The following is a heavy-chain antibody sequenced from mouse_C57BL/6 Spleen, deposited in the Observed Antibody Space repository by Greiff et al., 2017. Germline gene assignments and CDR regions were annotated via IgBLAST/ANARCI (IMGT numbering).Heavy chain of an antibody. D-gene: IGHD2-3*01. J-gene: IGHJ2*01. CDR3: ARVDGHYVDYFDY. CDR2: IYPGDGDT. V-gene: IGHV1-82*01. Sequence: QVQLQQSGPELVKPGASVKISCKASGYAFSSSWMNWVKQRPGKGLEWIGRIYPGDGDTNYNGKFKGKATLTADKSSSTAYMQLSSLTSEDSAVYFCARVDGHYVDYFDYWGQGTTLTVSS. CDR1: GYAFSSSW.